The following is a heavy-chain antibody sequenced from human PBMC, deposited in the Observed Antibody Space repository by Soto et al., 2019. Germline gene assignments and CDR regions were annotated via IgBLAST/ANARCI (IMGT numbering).Heavy chain of an antibody. J-gene: IGHJ6*02. D-gene: IGHD3-10*01. CDR3: AGGGVRGVITRTRDYYGMDV. Sequence: PGESLKISCKGSGYSFTSYWIGWVRQMPGKGLEWMGIIYPGDSDTRYSPSFQGQVTISADKSISTAYLQWSSLKASDTAMYYCAGGGVRGVITRTRDYYGMDVWGQGATVTVSS. CDR2: IYPGDSDT. V-gene: IGHV5-51*01. CDR1: GYSFTSYW.